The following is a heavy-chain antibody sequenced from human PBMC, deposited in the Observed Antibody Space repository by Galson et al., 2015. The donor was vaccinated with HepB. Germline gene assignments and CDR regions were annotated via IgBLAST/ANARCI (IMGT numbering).Heavy chain of an antibody. CDR3: ARDSEGDIVVVPASLDV. Sequence: SLRLSCAASGFTFSSYGMHWVRQAPGKGLEWVAVIWYDGSNKYYADSVKGRFTISRDNSKNTLYLQMNRLRAEDTAVYYCARDSEGDIVVVPASLDVWGKGTTVTVSS. V-gene: IGHV3-33*01. J-gene: IGHJ6*04. D-gene: IGHD2-2*01. CDR2: IWYDGSNK. CDR1: GFTFSSYG.